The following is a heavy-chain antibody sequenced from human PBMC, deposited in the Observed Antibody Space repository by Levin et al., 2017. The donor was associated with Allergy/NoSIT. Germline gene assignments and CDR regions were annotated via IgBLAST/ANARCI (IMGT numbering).Heavy chain of an antibody. Sequence: GESLKISCAASGFTFSSYAMHWVRQAPGKGLEWVTLISNDGNVKYYRDSVSGRFTISRDNSQNTLYLQMNSLRPDDTAVYYCVRDSISQTSYGMDVWGQGTTVTVSS. CDR1: GFTFSSYA. V-gene: IGHV3-30*03. CDR2: ISNDGNVK. CDR3: VRDSISQTSYGMDV. J-gene: IGHJ6*02. D-gene: IGHD2/OR15-2a*01.